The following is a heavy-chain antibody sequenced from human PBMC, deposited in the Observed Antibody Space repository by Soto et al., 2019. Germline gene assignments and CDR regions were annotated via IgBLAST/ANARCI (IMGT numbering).Heavy chain of an antibody. V-gene: IGHV1-3*01. CDR2: IDAGNGNT. CDR1: GYTFNRNA. J-gene: IGHJ5*02. CDR3: ARDYYGSGSYYWFDP. D-gene: IGHD3-10*01. Sequence: QVQLVQSGAEVKKPGASVKVSCKASGYTFNRNAIHWVRQAPGQRLEWMGWIDAGNGNTRYSQKFQGRVPITRDTSALTAYMELSSLISEDTAVYYCARDYYGSGSYYWFDPWGQGTLVTVSS.